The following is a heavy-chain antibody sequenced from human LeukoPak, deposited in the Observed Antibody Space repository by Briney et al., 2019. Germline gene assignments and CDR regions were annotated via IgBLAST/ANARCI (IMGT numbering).Heavy chain of an antibody. J-gene: IGHJ4*02. D-gene: IGHD3-10*01. V-gene: IGHV3-53*01. CDR2: IYSGGST. CDR3: ARVISSGIFFSGYYFDY. Sequence: GGSLSLPWAASGFTVSSNYMSWVRQAPGKWLEWVSVIYSGGSTYYADSVKGRFTISRDNSKNTLYLQMNSLRAEDTAVYYCARVISSGIFFSGYYFDYWGQGTLVTVSS. CDR1: GFTVSSNY.